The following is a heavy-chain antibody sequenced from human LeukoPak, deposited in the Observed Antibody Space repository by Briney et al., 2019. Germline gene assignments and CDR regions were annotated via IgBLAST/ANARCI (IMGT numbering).Heavy chain of an antibody. CDR3: ARVRCSGGSCPYYYYYYMDV. J-gene: IGHJ6*03. D-gene: IGHD2-15*01. CDR1: GYTFTGYY. Sequence: ASVKVSCKASGYTFTGYYMHWVRQAPGQGLEWMGWINPNSGGTNYAQKFQGRVTMTRDTSISTAYMELSRLRSEDTAVYYCARVRCSGGSCPYYYYYYMDVWGKGTTVTVSS. V-gene: IGHV1-2*02. CDR2: INPNSGGT.